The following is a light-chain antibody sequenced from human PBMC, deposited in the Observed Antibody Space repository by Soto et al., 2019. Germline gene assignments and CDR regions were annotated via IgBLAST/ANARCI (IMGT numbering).Light chain of an antibody. Sequence: LTQHASVSGSPGQSITISCTGTSSDVGSYNLVSWYQQHPGKAPKLMIYEGSKRPSGVSNRFSGSKSGNTASLTISVLQAEDETDYYCCSYSGSSTYVVGTGTKVXVL. CDR1: SSDVGSYNL. CDR2: EGS. CDR3: CSYSGSSTYV. J-gene: IGLJ1*01. V-gene: IGLV2-23*01.